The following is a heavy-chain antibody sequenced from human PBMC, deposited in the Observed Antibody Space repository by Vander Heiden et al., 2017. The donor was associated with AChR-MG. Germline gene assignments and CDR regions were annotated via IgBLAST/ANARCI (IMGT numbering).Heavy chain of an antibody. CDR2: ISSSSSTI. V-gene: IGHV3-48*02. CDR1: GFTFSSYS. CDR3: ARTAYYYDSSGFLFDI. Sequence: EVQLVESGGGLVQPGGSLRLSCAASGFTFSSYSMNWVRQAPGKGLEWVSYISSSSSTIYYADSVKGRFTISRDNAKNSLYLQMNSLREEDTAVYYCARTAYYYDSSGFLFDIWGQGTMVTVSS. J-gene: IGHJ3*02. D-gene: IGHD3-22*01.